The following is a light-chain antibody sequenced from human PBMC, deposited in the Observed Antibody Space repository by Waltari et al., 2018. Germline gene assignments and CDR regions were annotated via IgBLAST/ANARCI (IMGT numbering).Light chain of an antibody. CDR3: QQYNNWPPYT. CDR2: AAS. Sequence: DIVMTQSPATLSGSPGERATLYCRASQSVGSNLAWYQQKPGQALRLLIFAASRRATGIPARFSGSGSGTEFTLTIGSLQSEDFAVYYCQQYNNWPPYTFGQGTKLEIK. J-gene: IGKJ2*01. V-gene: IGKV3-15*01. CDR1: QSVGSN.